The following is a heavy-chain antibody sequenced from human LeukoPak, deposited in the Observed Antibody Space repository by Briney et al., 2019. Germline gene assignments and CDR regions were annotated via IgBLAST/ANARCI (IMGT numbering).Heavy chain of an antibody. V-gene: IGHV1-2*02. CDR1: GYTFTGYY. Sequence: ASVKVSCKASGYTFTGYYMHWVRQAPGQGLEWMGWINPNSGGTNNAQKFQGRVTMTRDTSISTAYMELSRLRSDDTAVYYCARDPSIAAPPANWFDPWGQGTLVTVSS. CDR2: INPNSGGT. J-gene: IGHJ5*02. CDR3: ARDPSIAAPPANWFDP. D-gene: IGHD6-6*01.